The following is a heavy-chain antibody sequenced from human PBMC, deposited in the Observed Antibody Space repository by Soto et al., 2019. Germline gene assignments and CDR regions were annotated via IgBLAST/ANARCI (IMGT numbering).Heavy chain of an antibody. J-gene: IGHJ6*02. CDR1: GFSVSTSGVG. Sequence: QITLKESGPTLVKPTQTLTLTCTFSGFSVSTSGVGVAWIRQSPGKALEWLALIYWDNDKRYSPFLQSRVTITKDTSKRQVVLTMTNMDPVDTATYYCAHKGGRGAGMDVWGQGTTVTVSS. D-gene: IGHD2-15*01. CDR2: IYWDNDK. CDR3: AHKGGRGAGMDV. V-gene: IGHV2-5*02.